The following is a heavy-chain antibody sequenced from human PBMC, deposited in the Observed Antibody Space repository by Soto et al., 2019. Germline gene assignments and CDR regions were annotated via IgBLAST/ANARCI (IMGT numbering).Heavy chain of an antibody. V-gene: IGHV1-69*13. CDR1: GGTFSSYA. Sequence: SVKVSCKASGGTFSSYAISWVRQAPGQGLEWMGGIIPIFGTANYAQKFQGRVTITADESTSTAYMELSSLRSEDTAVYYCARGGVNYIPGRSGSAFDIWGRGXMVTV. CDR3: ARGGVNYIPGRSGSAFDI. J-gene: IGHJ3*02. CDR2: IIPIFGTA. D-gene: IGHD1-7*01.